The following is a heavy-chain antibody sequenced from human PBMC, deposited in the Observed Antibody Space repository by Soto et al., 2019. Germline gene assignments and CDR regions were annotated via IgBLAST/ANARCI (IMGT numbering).Heavy chain of an antibody. V-gene: IGHV1-18*04. CDR3: ANIGMSSIAFVGWLADCDFDY. CDR2: ISAYNGNT. Sequence: ASVKLSCTASGYTFTSSGISWVLQAPGQELEWMGWISAYNGNTNYAQKLQGRVTMTTDTSTSTAYMELRSLRSDDTAVYYCANIGMSSIAFVGWLADCDFDYWCQAILVTV. D-gene: IGHD6-19*01. J-gene: IGHJ4*02. CDR1: GYTFTSSG.